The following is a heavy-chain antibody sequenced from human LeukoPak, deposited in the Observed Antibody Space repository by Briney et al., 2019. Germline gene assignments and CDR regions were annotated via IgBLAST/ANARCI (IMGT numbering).Heavy chain of an antibody. CDR1: GDSVSSGSAA. CDR2: TYYRSTWYN. J-gene: IGHJ4*02. V-gene: IGHV6-1*01. Sequence: PQTLSLTCVISGDSVSSGSAAWHWLRQSPSRGLEWLGRTYYRSTWYNDSAESLRSRITVSPDTSRNQFSLRLKSVTPEDTAVYYCARQFGDYFAYWGQGTLVTVSS. CDR3: ARQFGDYFAY. D-gene: IGHD3-3*01.